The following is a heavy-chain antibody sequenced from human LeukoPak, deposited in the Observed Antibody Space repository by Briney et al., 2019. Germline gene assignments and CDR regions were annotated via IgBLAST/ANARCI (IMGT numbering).Heavy chain of an antibody. Sequence: SETLSLTCAVYGGSFSGYYWSWIRQPPGKGLEWIGEINHSGSTNYNPSLKSRVTISVDTSKNQFSLKLSSVTAADTAVYYCARALSDWNYFWYFDLWGRGTLVTVSS. V-gene: IGHV4-34*01. J-gene: IGHJ2*01. D-gene: IGHD1-7*01. CDR2: INHSGST. CDR3: ARALSDWNYFWYFDL. CDR1: GGSFSGYY.